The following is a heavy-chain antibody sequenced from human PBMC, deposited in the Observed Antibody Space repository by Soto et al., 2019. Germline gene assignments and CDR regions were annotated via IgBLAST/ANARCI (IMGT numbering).Heavy chain of an antibody. J-gene: IGHJ4*02. CDR2: ISSSGSTI. Sequence: NLGGSLRLSCAASGFTFSDYYMSWIRQAPGKGLEWVSYISSSGSTIYYADSVKGRFTISRDNAKNSLYLQMNSLRAEDTAVYYCARDGPGVVVTAIGYWGQGTLVTVSS. CDR1: GFTFSDYY. D-gene: IGHD2-21*02. V-gene: IGHV3-11*01. CDR3: ARDGPGVVVTAIGY.